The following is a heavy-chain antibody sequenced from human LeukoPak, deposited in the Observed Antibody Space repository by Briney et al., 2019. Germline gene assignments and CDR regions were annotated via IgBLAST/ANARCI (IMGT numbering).Heavy chain of an antibody. Sequence: GGSLRLSCAASGFTFSSYSMNWVRQAPGKGLEWVSSISSSSSYIYYADSVKGRFTISRDNAKNSLYLQMDSLRGEDTAVYYCVRAARGGIDYWGQGTLVTVSS. CDR1: GFTFSSYS. V-gene: IGHV3-21*01. D-gene: IGHD3-10*01. CDR3: VRAARGGIDY. CDR2: ISSSSSYI. J-gene: IGHJ4*02.